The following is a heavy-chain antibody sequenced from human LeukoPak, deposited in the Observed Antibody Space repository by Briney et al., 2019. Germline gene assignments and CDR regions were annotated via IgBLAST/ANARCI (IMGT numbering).Heavy chain of an antibody. CDR1: GFTFSSYA. Sequence: GGSLRLSCAASGFTFSSYAMSWVRQAPGKGLEWVSAISGSGGSTYYADSVKGRFTISRDNSKNTLYLQMNSLRAEDTAVYYCAKDNLSSSWYVLYYFAYWGQGTLVTVSS. CDR3: AKDNLSSSWYVLYYFAY. J-gene: IGHJ4*02. CDR2: ISGSGGST. V-gene: IGHV3-23*01. D-gene: IGHD6-13*01.